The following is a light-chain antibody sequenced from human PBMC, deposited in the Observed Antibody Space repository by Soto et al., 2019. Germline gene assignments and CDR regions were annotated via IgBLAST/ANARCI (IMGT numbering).Light chain of an antibody. J-gene: IGKJ1*01. CDR3: QQANSLWT. CDR1: QGVGSW. Sequence: DIPMTQSPSSVSASVGDRVTITCRASQGVGSWLAWYQQKPGKAPKLLIYAASSLQSGVPSRFSGSGSGTDFTLTISSLQPEDFATYYCQQANSLWTFGQGTKVEIK. CDR2: AAS. V-gene: IGKV1D-12*01.